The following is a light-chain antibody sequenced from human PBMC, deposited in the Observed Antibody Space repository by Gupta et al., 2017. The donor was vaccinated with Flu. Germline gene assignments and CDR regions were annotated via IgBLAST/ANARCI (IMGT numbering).Light chain of an antibody. V-gene: IGLV1-47*01. CDR2: WNN. Sequence: QSVLPQPPSASGTPGQSVSISCSGSSLNIGTYYVDWYVNLPRKAPKVVIYWNNQRAAGVTGRLSGCKSGTSASLPITGVRSEDEGDYYCAAWDDTLSGLVFGGGTKVTVL. J-gene: IGLJ2*01. CDR3: AAWDDTLSGLV. CDR1: SLNIGTYY.